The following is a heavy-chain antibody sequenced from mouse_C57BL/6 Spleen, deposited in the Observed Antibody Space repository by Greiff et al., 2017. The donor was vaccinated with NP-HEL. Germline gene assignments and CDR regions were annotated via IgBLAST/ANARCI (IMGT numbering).Heavy chain of an antibody. Sequence: QVQLQQSGAELVKPGASVKLSCKASGYTFTSYWMHWVKQRPGQGLEWIGMIHPNSGSTNYNEKFKSKATLTVDKSSSTAYMQLSSLTSEDSAVYYCARSPYYYGSSYDYFDYWGQGTTLTVSS. CDR2: IHPNSGST. CDR1: GYTFTSYW. V-gene: IGHV1-64*01. J-gene: IGHJ2*01. CDR3: ARSPYYYGSSYDYFDY. D-gene: IGHD1-1*01.